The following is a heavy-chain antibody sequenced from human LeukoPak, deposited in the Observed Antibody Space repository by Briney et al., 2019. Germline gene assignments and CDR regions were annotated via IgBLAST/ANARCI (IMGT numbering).Heavy chain of an antibody. J-gene: IGHJ1*01. CDR3: ARVAAGIGFFQH. CDR1: NDSISSGDYY. CDR2: IFHRGGT. D-gene: IGHD6-13*01. V-gene: IGHV4-30-4*01. Sequence: PSETLSLTCTVSNDSISSGDYYWNWIRQPPGKGLEWIGYIFHRGGTSYNPSLKSRITLSVDTSKNQLSLKLSSVTAADTAVYYCARVAAGIGFFQHWGQGTLVTVSS.